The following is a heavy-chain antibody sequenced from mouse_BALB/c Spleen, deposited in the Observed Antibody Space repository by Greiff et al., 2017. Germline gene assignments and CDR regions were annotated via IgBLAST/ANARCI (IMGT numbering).Heavy chain of an antibody. CDR3: ARFPYGNYEDY. V-gene: IGHV1-63*02. CDR2: IYPGGGYT. J-gene: IGHJ2*01. D-gene: IGHD2-10*02. Sequence: VQLQQSGAELVRPGTSVKISCKASGYTFTNYWLGWVKQRPGHGLEWIGDIYPGGGYTNYNEKFKGKATLTADTSSSTAYMQLSSLTSEDSAVYFCARFPYGNYEDYWGQGTTLTVSS. CDR1: GYTFTNYW.